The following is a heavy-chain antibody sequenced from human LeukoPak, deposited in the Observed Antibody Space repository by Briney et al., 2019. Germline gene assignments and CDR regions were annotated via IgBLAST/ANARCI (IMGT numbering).Heavy chain of an antibody. D-gene: IGHD2-2*02. CDR3: AKSRSSSSTSCYNY. Sequence: GGSLRLSCAATGFTFRTYAMSWVRQAPGKGLEWVSGISGGSTSTYYADSVKGRFTIARDTSKNTLFLQMNSLRAEDTAVYYCAKSRSSSSTSCYNYWGQGTLVTVSS. CDR2: ISGGSTST. V-gene: IGHV3-23*01. J-gene: IGHJ4*02. CDR1: GFTFRTYA.